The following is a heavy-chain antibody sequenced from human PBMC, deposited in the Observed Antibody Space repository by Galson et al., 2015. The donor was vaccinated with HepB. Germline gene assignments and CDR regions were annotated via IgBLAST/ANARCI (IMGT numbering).Heavy chain of an antibody. CDR2: ISGNGGT. J-gene: IGHJ4*02. Sequence: SLRLSCAASGFTFSHYDMTWVRQAPGKGLEWVSGISGNGGTYYVDSAKGRFTISRDNSKNTLYLQMNSLRAEDTAVYYCAKKGRGATTYFDYWGQGTLVTVSS. CDR3: AKKGRGATTYFDY. V-gene: IGHV3-23*01. D-gene: IGHD1-26*01. CDR1: GFTFSHYD.